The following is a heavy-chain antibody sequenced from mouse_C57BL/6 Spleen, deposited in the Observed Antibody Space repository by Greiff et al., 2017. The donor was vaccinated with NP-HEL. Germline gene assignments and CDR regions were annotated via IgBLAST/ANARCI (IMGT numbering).Heavy chain of an antibody. V-gene: IGHV1-76*01. CDR1: GYTFTDYY. Sequence: QVQLQQSGAELVRPGASVKLSCKASGYTFTDYYINWVKQRPGQGLEWIARIYPGSGNTYYNEKFKGKATLTAEKSSSTAYMQLSSLTSEDSAVYFCARGLHKYALDYWGQGTPHTVSS. D-gene: IGHD2-10*01. J-gene: IGHJ4*01. CDR2: IYPGSGNT. CDR3: ARGLHKYALDY.